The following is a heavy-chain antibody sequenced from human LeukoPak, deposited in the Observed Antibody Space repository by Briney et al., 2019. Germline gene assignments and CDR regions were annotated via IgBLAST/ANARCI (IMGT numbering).Heavy chain of an antibody. CDR2: INPSGGST. D-gene: IGHD3-10*01. CDR1: GYSFTSYY. Sequence: GASVKVSCKASGYSFTSYYMHWVRQAPGQGLEWMGIINPSGGSTSYAQKFQGRVTMTRDTSTSTVYMELSSLRSEDTAVYYCARVGSTMGYFQHWGQGTLVTVSS. J-gene: IGHJ1*01. CDR3: ARVGSTMGYFQH. V-gene: IGHV1-46*01.